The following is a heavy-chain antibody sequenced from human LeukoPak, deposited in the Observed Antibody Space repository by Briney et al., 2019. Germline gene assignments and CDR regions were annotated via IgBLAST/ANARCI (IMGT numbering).Heavy chain of an antibody. J-gene: IGHJ6*02. V-gene: IGHV3-23*01. CDR3: AKRYCRIGSCPRNYYFYGLDV. CDR1: GFTFSSYA. D-gene: IGHD2-15*01. CDR2: ISPTDGTT. Sequence: GGSLRLSCAASGFTFSSYAMNWVRQAPGKGLEWVSAISPTDGTTFYAGSVKGRFTISRDNSRNTLYLQMSSLRAEDTALYYCAKRYCRIGSCPRNYYFYGLDVWGQGTTVTVSS.